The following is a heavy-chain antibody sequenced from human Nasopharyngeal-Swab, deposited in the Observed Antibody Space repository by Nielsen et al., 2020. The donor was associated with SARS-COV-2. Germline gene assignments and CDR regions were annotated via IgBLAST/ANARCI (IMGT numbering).Heavy chain of an antibody. Sequence: GESLKISCGASGFTFSNYGMSWVRQTPGKGLEWVSYISSSSSTIYYADSVKGRFTISRDNAKNSLYLQMNSLRDEDTAVYYCASTSDCGGDCGNYYYYGMDVWGQGTTVTVSS. CDR1: GFTFSNYG. V-gene: IGHV3-48*02. D-gene: IGHD2-21*02. J-gene: IGHJ6*02. CDR3: ASTSDCGGDCGNYYYYGMDV. CDR2: ISSSSSTI.